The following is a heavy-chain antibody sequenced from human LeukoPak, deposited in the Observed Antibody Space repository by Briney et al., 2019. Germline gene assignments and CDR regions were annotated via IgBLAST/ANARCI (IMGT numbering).Heavy chain of an antibody. Sequence: GGSLRLSFAASGFTFSSYSMNWVRQAPGKGLEWVSSISSSSSYIYYADSVKGRFTISRDNAKNSLYLQMNSLRAEDTAVYYCAKDRPLPHWEPVDYWGQGTLVTVSS. V-gene: IGHV3-21*04. CDR2: ISSSSSYI. D-gene: IGHD1-26*01. J-gene: IGHJ4*02. CDR1: GFTFSSYS. CDR3: AKDRPLPHWEPVDY.